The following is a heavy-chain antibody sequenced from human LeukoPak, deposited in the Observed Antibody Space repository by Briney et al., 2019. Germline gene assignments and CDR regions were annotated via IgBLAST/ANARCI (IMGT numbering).Heavy chain of an antibody. D-gene: IGHD4-11*01. CDR2: INHSGST. CDR1: GGSFSGYY. V-gene: IGHV4-34*01. Sequence: SSETLSLTCAVYGGSFSGYYWSWIRQPPGKGLEWIGEINHSGSTNYNPSLKSRVTISVDTSKNQFSLKLSSVTAADTAVYYCARANYSTVYYYYYYMDVWGKGTTVTVSS. CDR3: ARANYSTVYYYYYYMDV. J-gene: IGHJ6*03.